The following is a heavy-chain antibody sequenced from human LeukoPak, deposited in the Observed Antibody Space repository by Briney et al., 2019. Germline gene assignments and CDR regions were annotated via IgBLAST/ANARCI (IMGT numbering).Heavy chain of an antibody. CDR2: ISDSGTST. J-gene: IGHJ3*02. Sequence: PGGSLRLSCAASGFIFNIYVMSWVREVPGKGLEWVSGISDSGTSTYYADSVKGHFTISRDNSKNTLYLEMNSLRAEDTAVYYCAKDRRCSSTTCFDAFGIWGQGTMVTVSS. CDR3: AKDRRCSSTTCFDAFGI. V-gene: IGHV3-23*01. D-gene: IGHD2-2*01. CDR1: GFIFNIYV.